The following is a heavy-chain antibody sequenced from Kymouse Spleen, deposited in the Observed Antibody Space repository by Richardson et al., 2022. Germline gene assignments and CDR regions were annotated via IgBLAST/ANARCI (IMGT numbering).Heavy chain of an antibody. CDR3: AGLVGATTNYYYYYGMDV. J-gene: IGHJ6*02. Sequence: QVQLQESGPGLVKPSGTLSLTCAVSGGSISSSNWWSWVRQPPGKGLEWIGEIYHSGSTNYNPSLKSRVTISVDKSKNQFSLKLSSVTAADTAVYYCAGLVGATTNYYYYYGMDVWGQGTTVTVSS. V-gene: IGHV4-4*02. D-gene: IGHD1-26*01. CDR2: IYHSGST. CDR1: GGSISSSNW.